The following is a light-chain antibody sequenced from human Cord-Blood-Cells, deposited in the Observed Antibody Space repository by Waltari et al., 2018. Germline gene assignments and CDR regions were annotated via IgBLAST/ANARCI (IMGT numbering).Light chain of an antibody. CDR3: QQYYSTPYT. CDR2: AAS. Sequence: DIQMPQSPSSLSASVGDRVTITCLANQGISNSLAWYQQKPEKAPKLLLYAASRLESGIPSRFSSSGSGTDYTLTISSLQPEDFATYYCQQYYSTPYTFGQGTKLEIK. CDR1: QGISNS. V-gene: IGKV1-NL1*01. J-gene: IGKJ2*01.